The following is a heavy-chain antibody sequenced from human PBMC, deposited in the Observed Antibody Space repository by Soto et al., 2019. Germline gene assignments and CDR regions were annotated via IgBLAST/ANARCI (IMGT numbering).Heavy chain of an antibody. D-gene: IGHD2-8*01. CDR2: INHSGST. CDR1: GGSFSGDY. J-gene: IGHJ5*02. V-gene: IGHV4-34*01. Sequence: SETLSLTCAVYGGSFSGDYWSWIRQPPGKGLEWIGEINHSGSTNYNPSLKSRVTISVDTSKNQFSLKLSSVTAADTAVYYCASSLGYCTNGVCNWFDPWGQGTLVTVSS. CDR3: ASSLGYCTNGVCNWFDP.